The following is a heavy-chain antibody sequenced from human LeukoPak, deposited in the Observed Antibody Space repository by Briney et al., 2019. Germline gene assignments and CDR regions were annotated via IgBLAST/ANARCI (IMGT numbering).Heavy chain of an antibody. D-gene: IGHD3-10*01. CDR2: MSYSGKA. Sequence: SETLSLTCTVSGGSIINGDYYWSWIRQHPGKGLEWIAYMSYSGKAYYNPSLKSRVTISLETSKNQFSLRLCSVTAADTAMYYCAREVRRENNWFDPWGQGTLVTVSS. J-gene: IGHJ5*02. V-gene: IGHV4-31*03. CDR1: GGSIINGDYY. CDR3: AREVRRENNWFDP.